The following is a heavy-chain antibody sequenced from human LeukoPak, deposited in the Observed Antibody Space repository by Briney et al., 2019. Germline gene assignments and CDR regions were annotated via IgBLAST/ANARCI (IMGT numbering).Heavy chain of an antibody. CDR3: GGGGVGPRLGY. D-gene: IGHD1-26*01. V-gene: IGHV4-39*01. CDR2: IYYSGST. CDR1: GGSISSSSYY. Sequence: SETLSLTCTVSGGSISSSSYYWGWIRQPPGKGLEWIGNIYYSGSTYYNPSLKSRVTISVDTSKNQFSLKLNSVTAADTAVYYCGGGGVGPRLGYWGQGTLVTVSS. J-gene: IGHJ4*02.